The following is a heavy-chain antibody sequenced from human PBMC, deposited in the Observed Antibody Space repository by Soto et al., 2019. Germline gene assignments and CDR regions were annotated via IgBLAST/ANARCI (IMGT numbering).Heavy chain of an antibody. CDR1: GGSLSTYY. CDR2: IYYDGST. D-gene: IGHD6-25*01. J-gene: IGHJ5*02. CDR3: ARDHFSSGLYVCFDP. Sequence: SETLSLTCTVSGGSLSTYYWSWLRQPPEKGLEWIGYIYYDGSTSYNPSLRSRVTISVDTSKNQFSLILSSVTSADTAVYYCARDHFSSGLYVCFDPWGQGTLVTVSS. V-gene: IGHV4-59*01.